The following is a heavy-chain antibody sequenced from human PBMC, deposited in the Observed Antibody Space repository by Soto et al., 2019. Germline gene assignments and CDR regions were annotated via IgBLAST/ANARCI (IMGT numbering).Heavy chain of an antibody. CDR3: AKDTRLSLRNTLFDY. V-gene: IGHV1-8*01. CDR2: MNPNSGNT. D-gene: IGHD1-26*01. J-gene: IGHJ4*02. CDR1: GYTLTSYD. Sequence: ASVKVSCKASGYTLTSYDINWVRQATGQGLEWMGWMNPNSGNTGYAQKFQGRVTMTRNTSISTAYMELSSLRSEDTAVYYCAKDTRLSLRNTLFDYWGQGTLVTVSS.